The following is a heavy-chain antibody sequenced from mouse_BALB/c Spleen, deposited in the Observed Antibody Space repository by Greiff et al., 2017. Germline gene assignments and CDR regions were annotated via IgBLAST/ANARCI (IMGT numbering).Heavy chain of an antibody. V-gene: IGHV5-12-1*01. J-gene: IGHJ2*01. D-gene: IGHD1-1*01. CDR1: GFAFSSYD. Sequence: EVKLVESGGGLVKPGGSLKLSCAASGFAFSSYDMSWVRQTPEKRLEWVAYISSGGGSTYYPDTVKGRFTISGDNAKNTLYLQMSSLKSEDTAMYYCARHFDYGSSSDYWGQGTTLTVSS. CDR2: ISSGGGST. CDR3: ARHFDYGSSSDY.